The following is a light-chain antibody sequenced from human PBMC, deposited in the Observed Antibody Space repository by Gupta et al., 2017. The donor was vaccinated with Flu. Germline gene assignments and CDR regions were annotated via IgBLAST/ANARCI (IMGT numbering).Light chain of an antibody. CDR1: QRISNY. CDR3: QQSFSKPFT. CDR2: GAS. Sequence: PSSLSASVGDRVTITCRASQRISNYLNWYQQEPGKAPKVLIYGASNLQSGGPSRFSGSGSGTEFTLTISSLQPEDFVTYYCQQSFSKPFTFGPGTKVEVK. V-gene: IGKV1-39*01. J-gene: IGKJ3*01.